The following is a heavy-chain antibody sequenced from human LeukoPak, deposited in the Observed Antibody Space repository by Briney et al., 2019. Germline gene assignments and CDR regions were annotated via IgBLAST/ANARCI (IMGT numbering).Heavy chain of an antibody. CDR1: GFTFSSYA. CDR2: ISYDGSNK. D-gene: IGHD3-10*01. Sequence: PGRSLRPSCAASGFTFSSYAMHWVRQAPGKGLEWVAVISYDGSNKYYADSAKGRFTISRDNSKNTLYLQMNSLRAEDTAVYYCARPRITMVRGVRHYYYMDVWGKGTTVTISS. V-gene: IGHV3-30*04. CDR3: ARPRITMVRGVRHYYYMDV. J-gene: IGHJ6*03.